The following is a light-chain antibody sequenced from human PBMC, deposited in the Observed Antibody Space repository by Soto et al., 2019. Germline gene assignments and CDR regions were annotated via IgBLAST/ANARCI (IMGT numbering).Light chain of an antibody. V-gene: IGLV2-23*02. CDR1: SRDIGSYNL. CDR3: CSYAGGNTYV. CDR2: EVT. Sequence: QSVLTQPASVSGSPGQSITISCTGTSRDIGSYNLVSWYQQHPGKAPKLMICEVTKRPSGVSNRFSASKSGNTASLTISGLQAEDEADYYCCSYAGGNTYVFGTGTKVTVL. J-gene: IGLJ1*01.